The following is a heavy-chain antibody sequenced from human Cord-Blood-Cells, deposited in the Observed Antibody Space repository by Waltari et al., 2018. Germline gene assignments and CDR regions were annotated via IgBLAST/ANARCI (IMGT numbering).Heavy chain of an antibody. CDR2: IYYSGST. CDR3: ARTLGNAVAFDI. Sequence: QVQLQESGPGLVKPSATLSLTCTDSGGSISSYYWSWIRQPPGKGLEWIGYIYYSGSTNYNPSLKSRVTISVDTSKNQFSLKLSSVTAADTAVYYCARTLGNAVAFDIWGQGTMVTVSS. J-gene: IGHJ3*02. V-gene: IGHV4-59*08. D-gene: IGHD7-27*01. CDR1: GGSISSYY.